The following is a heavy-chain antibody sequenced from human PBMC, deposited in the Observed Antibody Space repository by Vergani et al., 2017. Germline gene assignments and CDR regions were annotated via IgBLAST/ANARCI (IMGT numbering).Heavy chain of an antibody. CDR3: ARDPHVADYGDYYYYMDV. Sequence: EVQLLESGGGLVQPGGSLRLSCAASGFTFSSYSMNWVRQAPGKGLEWVSYISSSSSTIYYADSVKGRFTISRDNAKNSLYLQMNSLRAEDTAVYYCARDPHVADYGDYYYYMDVWGKGTTVTVSS. J-gene: IGHJ6*03. V-gene: IGHV3-48*01. CDR1: GFTFSSYS. CDR2: ISSSSSTI. D-gene: IGHD4-17*01.